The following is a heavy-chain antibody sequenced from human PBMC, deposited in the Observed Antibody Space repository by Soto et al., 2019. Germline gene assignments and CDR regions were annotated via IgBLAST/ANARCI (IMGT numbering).Heavy chain of an antibody. Sequence: QVQLVESGGGVVQPGRSLRLSCAASGFTFSSYGMHWVRQAPGKGLEWVAVISYDGSNKYYADSVKGRFTISRDNSKNTLYLQMSSLRAEETAVYYCAKDGRMGSGSYNAFDIWGQGTMVTVSS. D-gene: IGHD3-10*01. J-gene: IGHJ3*02. V-gene: IGHV3-30*18. CDR1: GFTFSSYG. CDR3: AKDGRMGSGSYNAFDI. CDR2: ISYDGSNK.